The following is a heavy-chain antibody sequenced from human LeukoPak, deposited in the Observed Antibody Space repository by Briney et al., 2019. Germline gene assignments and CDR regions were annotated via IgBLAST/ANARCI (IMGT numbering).Heavy chain of an antibody. CDR1: GFIFNNYA. V-gene: IGHV3-9*01. Sequence: GGSLRLSCAGSGFIFNNYAMHWVRQPPGKGLEWVSGISWNSGTIDYADSVRGRFTISRDNAKNFLYLQMDSLRVEDTAFYYCAKDNRRHYTSGPNPDSLHWGQGALVTVSS. CDR2: ISWNSGTI. D-gene: IGHD6-19*01. J-gene: IGHJ4*02. CDR3: AKDNRRHYTSGPNPDSLH.